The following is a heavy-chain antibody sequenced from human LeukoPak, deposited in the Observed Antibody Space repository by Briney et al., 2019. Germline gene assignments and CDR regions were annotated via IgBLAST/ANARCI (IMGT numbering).Heavy chain of an antibody. J-gene: IGHJ3*02. CDR3: ARRGIVVVPAAHDAFDI. CDR1: GYSFTSYW. D-gene: IGHD2-2*01. V-gene: IGHV5-51*01. CDR2: IYPGDSDT. Sequence: GESLKISCKGSGYSFTSYWIGWVRQMPGKGLEWMGIIYPGDSDTRYSPSFQGQVTISADKSISTAYLQWSSLKASDTAMYYCARRGIVVVPAAHDAFDIWGQGTMVTDSS.